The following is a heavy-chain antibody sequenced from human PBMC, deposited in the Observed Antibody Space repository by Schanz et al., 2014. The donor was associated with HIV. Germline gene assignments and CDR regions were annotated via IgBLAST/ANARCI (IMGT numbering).Heavy chain of an antibody. CDR2: ISAGVGTA. D-gene: IGHD3-16*01. J-gene: IGHJ3*02. CDR3: AIRTPMISFGAFDI. CDR1: GFTFNSYG. Sequence: GQLVESGGGVVQPGRSLRLSCAASGFTFNSYGMSWVRQAPGKGLEWVSTISAGVGTASYADSVKGRFTISRDNSKKMLFLQMNRLRAEDTAVYYCAIRTPMISFGAFDIWGRGTMVTVSS. V-gene: IGHV3-23*04.